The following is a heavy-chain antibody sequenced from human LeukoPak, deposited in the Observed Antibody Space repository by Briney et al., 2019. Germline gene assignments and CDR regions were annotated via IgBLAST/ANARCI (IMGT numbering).Heavy chain of an antibody. D-gene: IGHD3-10*01. CDR1: GGSFSGYY. J-gene: IGHJ4*02. Sequence: TSSETLSLTCAVYGGSFSGYYWSWIRQPPGKGLEFIGYIYYSGSSGSTNYNPSLKSRVTISVDTSKNQFSLKLTSVTAADTAVYYCARLSAYYYGSGNYYNPYYFDYWGQGALVTVSS. V-gene: IGHV4-59*08. CDR2: IYYSGSSGST. CDR3: ARLSAYYYGSGNYYNPYYFDY.